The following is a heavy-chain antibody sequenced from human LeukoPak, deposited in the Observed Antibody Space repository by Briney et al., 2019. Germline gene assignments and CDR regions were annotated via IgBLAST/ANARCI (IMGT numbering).Heavy chain of an antibody. Sequence: GGSLRLSCAASGFTFSSYAMHWVRQAPGKGLEYVSAISSNGGSTYYANSVKGRFTISRDNSKNTLYLRMGSLRAEDMAVYYCARGDRQYYYDSSGYYYEGYWGQGTLVTVSS. V-gene: IGHV3-64*01. CDR2: ISSNGGST. D-gene: IGHD3-22*01. J-gene: IGHJ4*02. CDR1: GFTFSSYA. CDR3: ARGDRQYYYDSSGYYYEGY.